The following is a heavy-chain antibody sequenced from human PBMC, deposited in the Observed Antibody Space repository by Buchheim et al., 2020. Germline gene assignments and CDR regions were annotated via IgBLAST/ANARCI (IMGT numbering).Heavy chain of an antibody. CDR2: IYYSGTT. CDR3: ASSEDFGDYVFDY. J-gene: IGHJ4*02. V-gene: IGHV4-4*02. CDR1: GGSISSSNW. Sequence: QVQLQESGPGLVKPSGTLSLTCAVSGGSISSSNWWSWVRQHPGKGLEWIGYIYYSGTTYYNPSLKSRVTISIDTSKNQFSLKVTSVTAADTAVYYCASSEDFGDYVFDYWGQGTL. D-gene: IGHD3-16*01.